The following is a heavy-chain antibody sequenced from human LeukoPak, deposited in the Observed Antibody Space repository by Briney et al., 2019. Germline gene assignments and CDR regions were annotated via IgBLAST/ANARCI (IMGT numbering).Heavy chain of an antibody. Sequence: GGSLTPSSAASGFTVSNNYMSWVRQAPGRGLEWVSVISSGGSTYYADSVKGRFTISRDNSKNTMYLQMNSLRAEDTAVYYCATMDYWGQGTLVTVSS. CDR2: ISSGGST. J-gene: IGHJ4*02. CDR3: ATMDY. V-gene: IGHV3-53*01. CDR1: GFTVSNNY.